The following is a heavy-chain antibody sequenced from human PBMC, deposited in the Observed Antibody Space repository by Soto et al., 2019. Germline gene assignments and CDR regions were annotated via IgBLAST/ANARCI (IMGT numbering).Heavy chain of an antibody. J-gene: IGHJ4*02. V-gene: IGHV3-23*01. D-gene: IGHD3-22*01. CDR1: GFTFSSYA. Sequence: GGSLRLSCAASGFTFSSYAMSWVRQAPGKGLEWVSAISGSGGSTYYADSVKGRFTISRDNSKNTLYLQMNSLRAEDTAVYYCANTPRSMIVGGGDYWGQGTLVTVSS. CDR2: ISGSGGST. CDR3: ANTPRSMIVGGGDY.